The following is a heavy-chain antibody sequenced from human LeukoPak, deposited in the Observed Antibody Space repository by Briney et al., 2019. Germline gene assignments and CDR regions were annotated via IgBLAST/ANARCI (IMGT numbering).Heavy chain of an antibody. Sequence: ATVKVSCKASGYSFTGYYIHWVRQAPGQGLEWMGWINPNSGGTNYAQKFQGRVTMTRDTSTSTAYMELRGLRSDDTAVYYCARGITYYYGSGSLSWFDPWGQGTLVTVSS. D-gene: IGHD3-10*01. CDR1: GYSFTGYY. CDR2: INPNSGGT. CDR3: ARGITYYYGSGSLSWFDP. V-gene: IGHV1-2*02. J-gene: IGHJ5*02.